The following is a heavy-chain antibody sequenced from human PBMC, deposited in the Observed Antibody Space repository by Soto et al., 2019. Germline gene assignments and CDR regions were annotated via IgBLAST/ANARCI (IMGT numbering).Heavy chain of an antibody. CDR2: IYYSGSP. CDR1: GDSISSTSYY. V-gene: IGHV4-39*01. J-gene: IGHJ4*02. Sequence: QLQLQESGPGLVKPSETLSLTCTVSGDSISSTSYYWGWIRQPPGKGLEWIGSIYYSGSPYYNPSLKSRVTISVDTSKNQFSLKLSSVTAADTAVYYCARHSLNYYERSREPIFDYWGQGTLVTVSS. D-gene: IGHD3-22*01. CDR3: ARHSLNYYERSREPIFDY.